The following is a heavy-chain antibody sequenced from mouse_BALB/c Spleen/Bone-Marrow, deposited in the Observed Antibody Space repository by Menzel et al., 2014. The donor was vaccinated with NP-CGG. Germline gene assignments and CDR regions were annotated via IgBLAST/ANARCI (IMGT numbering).Heavy chain of an antibody. V-gene: IGHV1-5*01. CDR2: IYPGNSGT. D-gene: IGHD1-1*01. CDR3: TRSITTAVEFDY. J-gene: IGHJ2*03. Sequence: EVQLQQSGTVLARPGASVKMSCKASGYSFTSYWMYWIKQRPGRGLEWIGAIYPGNSGTSYNQSFKGKAKLTAVTSASTAYMELSSLTNEDSAVYYCTRSITTAVEFDYWGQGTSLTVSS. CDR1: GYSFTSYW.